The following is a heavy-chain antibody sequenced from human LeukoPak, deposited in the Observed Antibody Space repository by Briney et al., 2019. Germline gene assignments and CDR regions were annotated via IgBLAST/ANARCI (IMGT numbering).Heavy chain of an antibody. CDR3: ARVLPVASRDY. Sequence: PGGSLRLSCAASGFTFSTYWISWVRQAPGKRLEWVANIKQDGSDKFYVDSVKGRFTISRDNAKNSMYLQMNSLRAEDTAIYYCARVLPVASRDYWGQGTLVTVSS. D-gene: IGHD2-2*01. CDR1: GFTFSTYW. CDR2: IKQDGSDK. J-gene: IGHJ4*02. V-gene: IGHV3-7*01.